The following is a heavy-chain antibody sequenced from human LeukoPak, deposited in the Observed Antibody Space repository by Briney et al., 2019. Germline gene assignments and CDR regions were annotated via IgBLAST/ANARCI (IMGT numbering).Heavy chain of an antibody. CDR2: INPNSGGT. D-gene: IGHD6-13*01. J-gene: IGHJ4*02. CDR1: GYAFTGYY. V-gene: IGHV1-2*02. Sequence: ASVKVSCKASGYAFTGYYIHWVRQAPGQGLEWMGWINPNSGGTDYAQKFQGRVTMTRDTSISTAYMELGRLRSDDTAMYYCATYSSSWYYFDYWGQGTLVTVSS. CDR3: ATYSSSWYYFDY.